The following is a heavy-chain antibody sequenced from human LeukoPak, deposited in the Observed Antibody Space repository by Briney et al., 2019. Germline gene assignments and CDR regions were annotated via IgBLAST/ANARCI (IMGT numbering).Heavy chain of an antibody. V-gene: IGHV3-33*06. D-gene: IGHD5-18*01. CDR2: IWYDGSNK. CDR1: GFTFSSYG. J-gene: IGHJ4*02. CDR3: AKDTAMGTYWFDY. Sequence: GRSLRLSCAASGFTFSSYGMHWVRQAPGKGLEWVAVIWYDGSNKYYADSVKGRFTISRDNSKNTLYLQMNSLRAEDTAVYYCAKDTAMGTYWFDYWDQGTLVTVSS.